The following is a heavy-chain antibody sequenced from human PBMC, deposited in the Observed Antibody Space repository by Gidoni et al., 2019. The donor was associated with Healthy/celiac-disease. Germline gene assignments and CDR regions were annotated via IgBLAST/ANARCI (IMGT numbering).Heavy chain of an antibody. D-gene: IGHD1-26*01. J-gene: IGHJ6*03. CDR1: GFTFSSYA. CDR2: ISGSGGST. CDR3: AKWGGYNFYYYYYMDV. Sequence: EVQLLESGGGLVQPGGSLRLSCAASGFTFSSYAMSWVRQAPGKGLEWVSAISGSGGSTYYADSVKGRFTISRDNSKNTLYLQMNSLRAEDTAVYYCAKWGGYNFYYYYYMDVWGKGTTVTVSS. V-gene: IGHV3-23*01.